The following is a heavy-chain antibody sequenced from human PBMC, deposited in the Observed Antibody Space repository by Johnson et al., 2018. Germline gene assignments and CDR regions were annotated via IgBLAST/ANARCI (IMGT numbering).Heavy chain of an antibody. CDR2: ISSSGSTI. D-gene: IGHD3-3*01. CDR3: ARDADYDFWSGYPPGGMDV. Sequence: VQLVESGGGLVKPGGSLRLSCAASGFTFSDYYMSWIRQAPGKGLEWVSYISSSGSTIYYADSVKGRFTIPRDNAKNSLYLQMNSRRDEDTAGYYCARDADYDFWSGYPPGGMDVWGQGTTVTVSS. V-gene: IGHV3-11*04. J-gene: IGHJ6*02. CDR1: GFTFSDYY.